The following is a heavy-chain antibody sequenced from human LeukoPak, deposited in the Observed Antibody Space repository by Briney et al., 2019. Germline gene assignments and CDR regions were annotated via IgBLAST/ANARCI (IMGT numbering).Heavy chain of an antibody. Sequence: GGSLRLSCAASGFISSSYWMHWVRQPPGKGLVYIACINTDGFSTSYADSVKGRFTISRDNAKDTLYLQMNSLRAEDTAVYYCARSRTYGDYGRGLDYWGQGTLVTVSS. CDR2: INTDGFST. CDR1: GFISSSYW. V-gene: IGHV3-74*01. D-gene: IGHD4-17*01. J-gene: IGHJ4*02. CDR3: ARSRTYGDYGRGLDY.